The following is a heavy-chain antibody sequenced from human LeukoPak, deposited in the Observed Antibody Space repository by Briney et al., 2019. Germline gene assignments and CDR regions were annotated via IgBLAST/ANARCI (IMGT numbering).Heavy chain of an antibody. CDR2: MRSTSPYT. Sequence: ASVKVSCKASGYSISNYDINWVRQAPGQGLEWMGWMRSTSPYTGYALKFQDRVTTSSDTSINTTFMEFHSLTSEDTAVYYCARGGGWAEIGLDVWGQGTVVTVSP. D-gene: IGHD6-19*01. CDR3: ARGGGWAEIGLDV. CDR1: GYSISNYD. V-gene: IGHV1-8*01. J-gene: IGHJ3*01.